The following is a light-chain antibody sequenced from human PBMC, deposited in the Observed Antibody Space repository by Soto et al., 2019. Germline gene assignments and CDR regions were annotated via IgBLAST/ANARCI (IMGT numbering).Light chain of an antibody. Sequence: QSALTQPASVSGSPGQSSTISCTGTSSDVGGYNYVSWYQQHPCKAPKLMIYDVSNRPSGVSNRFSGSKSVNTASLTISGLQAEDEADYYCSSYTSSSAFVVVGGGTKLTVL. CDR3: SSYTSSSAFVV. V-gene: IGLV2-14*01. CDR2: DVS. CDR1: SSDVGGYNY. J-gene: IGLJ2*01.